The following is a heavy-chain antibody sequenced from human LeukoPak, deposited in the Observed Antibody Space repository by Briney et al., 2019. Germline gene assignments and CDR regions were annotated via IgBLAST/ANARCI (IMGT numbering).Heavy chain of an antibody. CDR1: GGSISRDY. V-gene: IGHV4-59*01. J-gene: IGHJ3*02. CDR3: ARAGAAAGTKGVDAFDI. Sequence: PSETLSLTCTVSGGSISRDYWSWIRQPPGKGLEWIGYIYYTGSTNYNPSLKSRVTISVDTSKNQFSLKLSSVTAADTAVYYCARAGAAAGTKGVDAFDIWGQGTMATVSS. D-gene: IGHD6-13*01. CDR2: IYYTGST.